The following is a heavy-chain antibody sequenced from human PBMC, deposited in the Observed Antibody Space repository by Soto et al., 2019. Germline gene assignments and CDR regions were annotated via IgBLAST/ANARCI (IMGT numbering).Heavy chain of an antibody. CDR3: ASVRRGGYDSLRYYYGMDV. V-gene: IGHV4-39*01. D-gene: IGHD5-12*01. Sequence: PSETLSLTCTVSGGSISSSSYYWCWIRHPPGKGLEWIGSIYYSGSTYYNPSLKSRVTISVDTSKNQFSLKLSSVTAADTAVYYCASVRRGGYDSLRYYYGMDVWGQGTTVTVSS. CDR2: IYYSGST. CDR1: GGSISSSSYY. J-gene: IGHJ6*02.